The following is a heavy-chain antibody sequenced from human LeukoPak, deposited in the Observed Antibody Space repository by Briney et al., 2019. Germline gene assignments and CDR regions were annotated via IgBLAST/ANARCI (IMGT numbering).Heavy chain of an antibody. V-gene: IGHV1-69*13. CDR2: IIPIFGTA. CDR1: GGTFSSYA. J-gene: IGHJ4*02. D-gene: IGHD3-22*01. Sequence: SVKVSCKASGGTFSSYAISWVRQAPGQGLEWMGGIIPIFGTANYAQKFQGRVTITADESTSTAYMELSSLRSEDTAVYYCARDVSSGYPAGIFDYWGQGTLVTVSS. CDR3: ARDVSSGYPAGIFDY.